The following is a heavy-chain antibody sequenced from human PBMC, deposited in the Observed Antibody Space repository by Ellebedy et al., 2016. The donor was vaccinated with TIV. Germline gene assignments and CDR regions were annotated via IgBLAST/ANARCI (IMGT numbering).Heavy chain of an antibody. CDR2: ISHEGGKI. J-gene: IGHJ2*01. D-gene: IGHD2-21*01. CDR1: GFSFSYYG. CDR3: ASAYCGGDCYSEAAHDALDV. Sequence: PGGSLRLSCAASGFSFSYYGMHWVRQAPGKGLEWLAVISHEGGKISYAESVKGRFTISRDNSRDIVALQMNSVTTEDTATYFCASAYCGGDCYSEAAHDALDVWGRGTLVIVSS. V-gene: IGHV3-30*03.